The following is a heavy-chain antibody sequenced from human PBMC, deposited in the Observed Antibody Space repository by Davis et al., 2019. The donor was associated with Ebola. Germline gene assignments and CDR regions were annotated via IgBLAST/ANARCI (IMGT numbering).Heavy chain of an antibody. Sequence: GGSLRLSCGASGLPFSAYFMDWVRLTPGTGLEWVGLSRNQENHYNTEYAASVRGRFTISRDDSKKSMYLQMNSLRTEDTAVYYCVTENWYRFESWGQGTLVTVSS. D-gene: IGHD1/OR15-1a*01. CDR1: GLPFSAYF. J-gene: IGHJ4*02. V-gene: IGHV3-72*01. CDR2: SRNQENHYNT. CDR3: VTENWYRFES.